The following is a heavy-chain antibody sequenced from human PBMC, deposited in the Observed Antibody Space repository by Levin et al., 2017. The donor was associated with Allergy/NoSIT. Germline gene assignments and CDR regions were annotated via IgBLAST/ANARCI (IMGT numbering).Heavy chain of an antibody. CDR1: GYDFTNQG. V-gene: IGHV1-18*01. D-gene: IGHD6-19*01. CDR2: ITSYRGNT. CDR3: AGYTSGGHLAFQI. Sequence: KAGGSLRLSCKASGYDFTNQGISWVRQAPGQGLEWMGWITSYRGNTNYLQKFQGRVTMSTDTNTSTVYMELRSLRSDDTAVYYCAGYTSGGHLAFQIWGQGTLVTVSS. J-gene: IGHJ1*01.